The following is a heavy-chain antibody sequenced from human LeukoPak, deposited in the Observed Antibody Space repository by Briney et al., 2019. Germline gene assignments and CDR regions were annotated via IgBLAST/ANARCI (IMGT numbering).Heavy chain of an antibody. CDR2: LSPKNGDT. CDR3: TGDEAVYNSVWKQTNWFDP. D-gene: IGHD6-19*01. Sequence: ASVKVSCKASGYTFTDYFIHWVRQAPGQGLEWMGWLSPKNGDTKYAQSFQGRVTMTRDTSINTVYMELRGLRSDDTAVYYCTGDEAVYNSVWKQTNWFDPWGQGTLVTVSS. J-gene: IGHJ5*02. V-gene: IGHV1-2*02. CDR1: GYTFTDYF.